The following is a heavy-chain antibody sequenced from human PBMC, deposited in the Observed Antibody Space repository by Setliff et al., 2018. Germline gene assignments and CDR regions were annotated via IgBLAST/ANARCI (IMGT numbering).Heavy chain of an antibody. J-gene: IGHJ6*03. Sequence: SVKVSCKASGDPFNAYGVSWVRQAPGQGLEWMGAIIPVLGMTDYAQKFQGRLTITADQSTTTVYMELSSLRFDGTALYYCARGPSPTVTPSRLIYFYHMDVWGTGTTVTVSS. V-gene: IGHV1-69*10. CDR1: GDPFNAYG. CDR3: ARGPSPTVTPSRLIYFYHMDV. D-gene: IGHD4-17*01. CDR2: IIPVLGMT.